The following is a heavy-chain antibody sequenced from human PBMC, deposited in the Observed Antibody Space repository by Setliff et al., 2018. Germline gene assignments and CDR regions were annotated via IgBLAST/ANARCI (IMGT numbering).Heavy chain of an antibody. V-gene: IGHV4-59*01. J-gene: IGHJ4*02. CDR2: IYYSGST. D-gene: IGHD3-10*01. Sequence: SETLSLTCTVSGGSISNYYWSWIRQPPGKGLEWIGYIYYSGSTNYNPSLKSRVTISVDTSKNQFSLKLSSVTAADTAVYYCARDEDYYGSGSYYNWGQGTLVTVSS. CDR3: ARDEDYYGSGSYYN. CDR1: GGSISNYY.